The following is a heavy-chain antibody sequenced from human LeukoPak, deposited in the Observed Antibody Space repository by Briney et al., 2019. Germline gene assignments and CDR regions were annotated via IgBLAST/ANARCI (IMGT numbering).Heavy chain of an antibody. CDR3: ARRAYFYASGSLNWFDP. J-gene: IGHJ5*02. D-gene: IGHD3-10*01. CDR2: INHSGST. V-gene: IGHV4-34*01. Sequence: SETLSLTCAVYGGSFSGYYWNWIRQPPGKGLEWIGEINHSGSTNLNPSLKSRVTMSVDMSKNQFFLKLSSVTAADTAVYYCARRAYFYASGSLNWFDPWGQGTLVTVSS. CDR1: GGSFSGYY.